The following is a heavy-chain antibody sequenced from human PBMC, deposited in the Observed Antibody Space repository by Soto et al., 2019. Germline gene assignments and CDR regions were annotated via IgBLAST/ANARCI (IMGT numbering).Heavy chain of an antibody. CDR1: GYTFTGYY. D-gene: IGHD4-17*01. CDR3: AREYLDYGDYYYYGMDV. Sequence: ASVKVSCKASGYTFTGYYMHWVRQAPGQGLEWMGWINPDSGGTNYAQKFQGRVTMTRDTSISTAYMELSRLRSDDTAVYYCAREYLDYGDYYYYGMDVWGQGTTVTGSS. J-gene: IGHJ6*02. CDR2: INPDSGGT. V-gene: IGHV1-2*02.